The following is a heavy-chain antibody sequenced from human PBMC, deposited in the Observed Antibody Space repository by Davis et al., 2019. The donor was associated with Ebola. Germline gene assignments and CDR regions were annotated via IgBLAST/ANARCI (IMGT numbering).Heavy chain of an antibody. D-gene: IGHD3-10*01. J-gene: IGHJ4*02. CDR1: GFTFSSYW. CDR2: INSDGSST. V-gene: IGHV3-74*01. CDR3: ASDYHGSGSYRRPGQNCPDY. Sequence: HTGGSLRLSCAASGFTFSSYWMHWVRQAPGKGLVWVSRINSDGSSTSYADSVKGRFTISRDNAENTLYLQLNSLRAEDTAVYYCASDYHGSGSYRRPGQNCPDYWGQGTLVTVSS.